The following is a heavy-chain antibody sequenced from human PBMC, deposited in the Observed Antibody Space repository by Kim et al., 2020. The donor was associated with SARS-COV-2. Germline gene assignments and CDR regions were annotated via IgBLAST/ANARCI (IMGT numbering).Heavy chain of an antibody. CDR3: TKDQLIVPSAPTVDYFDS. D-gene: IGHD2-8*01. V-gene: IGHV3-23*01. CDR2: IGRTEETT. CDR1: GFLFHGFA. Sequence: GGSLRLSCAASGFLFHGFAMSWVRQAPGKGLEWVAGIGRTEETTYYADSVKGRFTVSRDSSSNTLFLQMSSLRAGDTATYYCTKDQLIVPSAPTVDYFDSWGQGTLVTVSS. J-gene: IGHJ4*02.